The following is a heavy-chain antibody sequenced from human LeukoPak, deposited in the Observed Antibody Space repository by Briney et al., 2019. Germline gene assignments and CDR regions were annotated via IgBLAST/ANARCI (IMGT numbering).Heavy chain of an antibody. V-gene: IGHV4-59*08. CDR2: IYYSGST. CDR1: GGSISSYY. J-gene: IGHJ5*02. Sequence: SETLSLTCTVSGGSISSYYWSWIRQPPGKGLEWIGYIYYSGSTNYNPSLKSRVTISVDTSKNQFSLKLSSVTAADTAVYYCARQTAVATLLDPWGQGTLVTVSS. CDR3: ARQTAVATLLDP. D-gene: IGHD4-23*01.